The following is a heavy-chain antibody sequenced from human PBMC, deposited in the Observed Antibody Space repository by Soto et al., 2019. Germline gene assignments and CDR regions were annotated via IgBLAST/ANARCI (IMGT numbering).Heavy chain of an antibody. V-gene: IGHV4-59*08. Sequence: SETLSLTCTVSGGSISSYYWSWIRQPPGKGLEWIGYIYYSGSTNYNPSLKSRVTISVDTSKNQFSLKLSSVTAADTAVYYCARRSSSSWYNNWFDPWGQGTLVTVSS. CDR1: GGSISSYY. CDR2: IYYSGST. CDR3: ARRSSSSWYNNWFDP. D-gene: IGHD6-13*01. J-gene: IGHJ5*02.